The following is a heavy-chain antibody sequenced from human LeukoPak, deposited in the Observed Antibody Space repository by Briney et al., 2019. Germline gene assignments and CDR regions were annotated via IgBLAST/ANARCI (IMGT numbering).Heavy chain of an antibody. V-gene: IGHV3-20*04. Sequence: GGSLTLSCTASGFAFDEHGMSWVRQVPGKGLEWVSGINWSGGSTGYADPLRGRFTISRDNAKNSLYLQMDSLRAEDTALYYCARAPITSPFYFDYWGQGTLVTVSS. J-gene: IGHJ4*02. CDR1: GFAFDEHG. D-gene: IGHD2-2*01. CDR2: INWSGGST. CDR3: ARAPITSPFYFDY.